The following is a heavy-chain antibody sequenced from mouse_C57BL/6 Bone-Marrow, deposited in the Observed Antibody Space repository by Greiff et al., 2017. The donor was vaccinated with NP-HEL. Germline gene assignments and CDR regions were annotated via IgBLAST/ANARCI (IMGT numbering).Heavy chain of an antibody. J-gene: IGHJ3*01. CDR3: APYYSNDDWFGD. Sequence: QVQLKQSGAELVKPGASVKISCKASGYAFSSYWMNWVKQRPGKGLEWIGQIYPGDGDTNYNGKVKGKATLTADKSSSTAYLQLSSLTSESSAVYVCAPYYSNDDWFGDWGQGTLVTVSA. CDR1: GYAFSSYW. V-gene: IGHV1-80*01. CDR2: IYPGDGDT. D-gene: IGHD2-5*01.